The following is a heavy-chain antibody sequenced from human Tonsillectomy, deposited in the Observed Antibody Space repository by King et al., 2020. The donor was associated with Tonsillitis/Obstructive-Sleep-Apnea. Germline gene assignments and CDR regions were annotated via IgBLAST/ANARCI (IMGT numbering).Heavy chain of an antibody. CDR1: GFTFDDYT. CDR3: AKPEPPLGYCSSTSCPYDAFDI. D-gene: IGHD2-2*01. CDR2: ISWDGGST. J-gene: IGHJ3*02. Sequence: VQLVESGGVVVQPGGSLRLSCAASGFTFDDYTMHWVRQAPGKGLEWVSLISWDGGSTYYADSVKGRFTISRDNSKNSLYLQMNSLRTEDTALYYCAKPEPPLGYCSSTSCPYDAFDIWGQGTMVTVSS. V-gene: IGHV3-43*01.